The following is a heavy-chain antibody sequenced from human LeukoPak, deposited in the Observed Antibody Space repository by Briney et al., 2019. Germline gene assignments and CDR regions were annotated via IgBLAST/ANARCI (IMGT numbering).Heavy chain of an antibody. CDR3: ARDAYGGNGFGGFDY. CDR1: GGTFSSYA. CDR2: IIPIFGTA. Sequence: ASVKVSCKASGGTFSSYAINWVRQAPGQGLEWMGGIIPIFGTANYAQKFQGRVTITADESTSTAYMELSSLRSEDTAVYYCARDAYGGNGFGGFDYWGQGTLVTVSS. J-gene: IGHJ4*02. D-gene: IGHD4-23*01. V-gene: IGHV1-69*13.